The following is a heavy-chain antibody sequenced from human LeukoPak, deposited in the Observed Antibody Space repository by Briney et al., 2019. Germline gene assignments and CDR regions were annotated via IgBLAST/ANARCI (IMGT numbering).Heavy chain of an antibody. CDR2: FDPEDGET. CDR3: ATVVSPTGTPFDP. V-gene: IGHV1-24*01. Sequence: ASVKVSCKASGYTFSSYGINWVRQAPGKGLEWMGGFDPEDGETIYAQKFQGRVTMTEDTSTDTAYMELSSLRSEDTAVYYCATVVSPTGTPFDPWGQGTLVTVSS. J-gene: IGHJ5*02. D-gene: IGHD1-1*01. CDR1: GYTFSSYG.